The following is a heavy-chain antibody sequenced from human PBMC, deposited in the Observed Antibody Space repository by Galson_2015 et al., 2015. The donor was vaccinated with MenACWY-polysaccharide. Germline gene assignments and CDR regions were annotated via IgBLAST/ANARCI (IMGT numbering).Heavy chain of an antibody. D-gene: IGHD1-1*01. J-gene: IGHJ2*01. V-gene: IGHV4-59*10. Sequence: GLEYIGRIHAAGSTAYNPSFRSRVAMSVDLPRNKFSLRLASVTASDTAVYYCARRSLDNWYFDLWGRGTLVTVSS. CDR3: ARRSLDNWYFDL. CDR2: IHAAGST.